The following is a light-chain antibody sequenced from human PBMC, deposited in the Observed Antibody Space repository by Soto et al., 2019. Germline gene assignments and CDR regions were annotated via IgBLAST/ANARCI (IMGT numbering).Light chain of an antibody. J-gene: IGKJ4*01. V-gene: IGKV1-5*01. CDR3: QQYDSYPLP. CDR1: QSISNW. Sequence: IRMTQSPSTLPASVGDRVTITCRASQSISNWLAWYQQKPGKAPKFLIYDVSTLESGVPSRFSGSGSGTEFTLTISSLQPEDFATYYCQQYDSYPLPFGGGTKVDIK. CDR2: DVS.